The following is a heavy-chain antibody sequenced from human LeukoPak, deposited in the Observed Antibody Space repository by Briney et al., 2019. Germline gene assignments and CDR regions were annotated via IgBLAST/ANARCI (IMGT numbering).Heavy chain of an antibody. CDR2: ISSSGSTI. D-gene: IGHD3-22*01. CDR3: ARTYYDSSGHRNFDY. CDR1: GFTFSSYE. Sequence: GGSLRLSCAASGFTFSSYEMNWVRQAPGKGLEWVSYISSSGSTIYYADSVKGRFTISRDNAKNSLYLQMNSLRAEDTAVYYCARTYYDSSGHRNFDYWGQGALVTVSS. J-gene: IGHJ4*02. V-gene: IGHV3-48*03.